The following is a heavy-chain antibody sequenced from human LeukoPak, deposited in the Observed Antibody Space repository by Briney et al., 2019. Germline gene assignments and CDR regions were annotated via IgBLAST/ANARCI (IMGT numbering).Heavy chain of an antibody. V-gene: IGHV4-34*01. CDR1: GGSLSDYS. D-gene: IGHD3-9*01. J-gene: IGHJ4*02. CDR3: ARRRYIDWRRDPSYFEY. Sequence: SETLSLTCAVYGGSLSDYSWNWIRQPPGKGLEWIGEINHSGRTNYNPSLKSPVTISIDTSQNRFSLKVSSVTAADTAMYYCARRRYIDWRRDPSYFEYWGQGPLVTVSS. CDR2: INHSGRT.